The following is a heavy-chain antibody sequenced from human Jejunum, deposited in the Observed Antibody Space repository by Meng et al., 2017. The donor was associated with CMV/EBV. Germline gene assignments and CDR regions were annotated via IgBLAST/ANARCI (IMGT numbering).Heavy chain of an antibody. D-gene: IGHD4-23*01. Sequence: SCAASGVSLSSTYLNWVRQAPGKGLDCVSIISPGANTNYADSLKGRFTVSRDNSRNTLYLQMNTLTAEDTAMYYCARFYGGGAFDIWGQGTMVTVSS. CDR1: GVSLSSTY. CDR2: ISPGANT. J-gene: IGHJ3*02. CDR3: ARFYGGGAFDI. V-gene: IGHV3-53*01.